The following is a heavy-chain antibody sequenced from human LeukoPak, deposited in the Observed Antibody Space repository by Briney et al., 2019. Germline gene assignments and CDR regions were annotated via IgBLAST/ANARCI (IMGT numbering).Heavy chain of an antibody. Sequence: GASVKVSCKASGYTFTSYDINWVRQATGQGLEWMGWMNPNSGNTGYAQKFQGRVTMTRNTSISTAYMELSSLRSEDTAVYYCARVGYSNYVRYYYYYMDVWGKGTTVTVSS. CDR3: ARVGYSNYVRYYYYYMDV. D-gene: IGHD4-11*01. CDR1: GYTFTSYD. V-gene: IGHV1-8*01. J-gene: IGHJ6*03. CDR2: MNPNSGNT.